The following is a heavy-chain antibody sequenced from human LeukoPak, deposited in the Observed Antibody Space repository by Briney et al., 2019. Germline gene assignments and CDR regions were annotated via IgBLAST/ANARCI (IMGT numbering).Heavy chain of an antibody. CDR2: IIPIFGTA. Sequence: ASVKVSCKAPGGTFSSYAISWVRQAPGQGLEWMGGIIPIFGTANYAQKFQGRVTITADESTTTAYMELRSLRSDDTAVYYCARDYQLPAGINFDYWGQGTLVTVSS. D-gene: IGHD2-2*01. J-gene: IGHJ4*02. V-gene: IGHV1-69*01. CDR1: GGTFSSYA. CDR3: ARDYQLPAGINFDY.